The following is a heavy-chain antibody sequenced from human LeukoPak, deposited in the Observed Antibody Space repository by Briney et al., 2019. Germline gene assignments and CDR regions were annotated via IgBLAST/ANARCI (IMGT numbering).Heavy chain of an antibody. CDR1: GFTVSSNY. CDR2: IYSGGST. CDR3: AGGCGSWSWLRAGDY. Sequence: GGSLRLSCAASGFTVSSNYMSWVRQAPGKGLEWVSVIYSGGSTYYADSVKGRFTISRDNSKNTLYLQMNSLRAEDTAVYYCAGGCGSWSWLRAGDYWGQGTLVTVSS. D-gene: IGHD3-16*01. V-gene: IGHV3-53*01. J-gene: IGHJ4*02.